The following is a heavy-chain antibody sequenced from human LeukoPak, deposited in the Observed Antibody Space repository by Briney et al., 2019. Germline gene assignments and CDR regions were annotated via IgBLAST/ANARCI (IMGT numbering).Heavy chain of an antibody. CDR1: GFTFDDYA. CDR3: AKDLPAAYFDY. D-gene: IGHD2-2*01. V-gene: IGHV3-9*01. CDR2: ISWNSGSI. Sequence: GRSLRLSCAASGFTFDDYAMHWVRQAPGKGLEWVSGISWNSGSIGYADSVKGRFTISRDNSKNRLYLQMDSLRAEDTAIYYCAKDLPAAYFDYWGQGTQVTVSS. J-gene: IGHJ4*02.